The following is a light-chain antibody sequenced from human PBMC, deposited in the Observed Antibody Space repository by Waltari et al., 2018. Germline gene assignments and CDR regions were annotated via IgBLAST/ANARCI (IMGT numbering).Light chain of an antibody. CDR1: QSVYTY. J-gene: IGKJ4*01. Sequence: EIVLTQSPATSSLSPGESATLSCMPSQSVYTYLAWYQQTPGQAPRLLIYDASNRATGIPARFVGSGSGTDFTHTISSLEPKDFAVYYCQERSNWPGGSFGGGTKVEIK. CDR3: QERSNWPGGS. CDR2: DAS. V-gene: IGKV3-11*01.